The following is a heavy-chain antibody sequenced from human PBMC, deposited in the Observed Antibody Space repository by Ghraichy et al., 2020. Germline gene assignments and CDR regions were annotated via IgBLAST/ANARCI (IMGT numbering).Heavy chain of an antibody. J-gene: IGHJ5*02. D-gene: IGHD2-2*01. CDR2: IYHSGST. CDR3: ARDAKPVVVVPADLDPAGLFDP. V-gene: IGHV4-4*02. CDR1: GGSISSSNW. Sequence: SETLSLTCAVSGGSISSSNWWSWVRQPPGKGLEWIGEIYHSGSTNYNPSLKSRVTISVDKSKNQFSLKLSSVTAADTAVYYCARDAKPVVVVPADLDPAGLFDPWGQGTLVTVSS.